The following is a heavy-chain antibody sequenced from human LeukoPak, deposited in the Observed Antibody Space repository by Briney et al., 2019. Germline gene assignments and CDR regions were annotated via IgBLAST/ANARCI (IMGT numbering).Heavy chain of an antibody. V-gene: IGHV4-61*02. J-gene: IGHJ4*02. CDR1: CGSISSSSYY. CDR2: IYTSGST. D-gene: IGHD3-22*01. CDR3: ARASYSYDISGWVPFDY. Sequence: SETLSVTCTVSCGSISSSSYYWGWIRQTAGKGLEWIGRIYTSGSTTYNPSLKSRVTISGDTSENQFSLRLSSVTAADTAVYYCARASYSYDISGWVPFDYWGQGTLVTVSS.